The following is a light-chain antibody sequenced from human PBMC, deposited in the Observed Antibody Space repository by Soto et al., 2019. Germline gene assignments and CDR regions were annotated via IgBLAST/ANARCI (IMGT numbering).Light chain of an antibody. CDR3: QQTFTTPWT. Sequence: DIQMTQSPSSLSASVGDRVTITCRASQNINSYLNWYQQKPGKAPKLLIYATSNLQSGVPSRFSSSGSGTDFSLTISSLQPEDFATYYCQQTFTTPWTFGQGTKVDIK. CDR2: ATS. J-gene: IGKJ1*01. V-gene: IGKV1-39*01. CDR1: QNINSY.